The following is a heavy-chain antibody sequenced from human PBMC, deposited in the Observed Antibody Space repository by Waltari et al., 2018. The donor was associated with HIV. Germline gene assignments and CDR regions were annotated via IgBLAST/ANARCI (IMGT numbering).Heavy chain of an antibody. CDR1: GFTFDDYA. V-gene: IGHV3-9*01. Sequence: EVQLVESGGGLVQPGRSLRLSCAASGFTFDDYAMHWVRQAPGKGVEWVSGSSWNSGSKGYADSVKGRFTISRDNAKNSLYLQMNSLRAEDTALYYCAKDRGTGTTVYYYYGMDVWGQGTTVTVSS. CDR3: AKDRGTGTTVYYYYGMDV. D-gene: IGHD1-7*01. CDR2: SSWNSGSK. J-gene: IGHJ6*02.